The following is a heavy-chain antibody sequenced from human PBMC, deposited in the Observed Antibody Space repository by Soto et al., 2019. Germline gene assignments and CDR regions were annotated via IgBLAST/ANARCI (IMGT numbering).Heavy chain of an antibody. CDR3: ARLTRASGWYLYGAFDI. CDR1: GGSISSSSYY. V-gene: IGHV4-39*01. J-gene: IGHJ3*02. D-gene: IGHD6-19*01. Sequence: SETLSLTCTVSGGSISSSSYYWGWIRQPPGKGLEWIGSIYYSGSTYYNPSLKSRVTISVDTSKNQFSLKLSSVTAADTAVYYCARLTRASGWYLYGAFDIWGQGTMVTVSS. CDR2: IYYSGST.